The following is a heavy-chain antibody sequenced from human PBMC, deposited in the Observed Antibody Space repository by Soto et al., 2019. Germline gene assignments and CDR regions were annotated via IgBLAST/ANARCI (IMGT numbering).Heavy chain of an antibody. CDR2: IYHTGGT. J-gene: IGHJ4*02. V-gene: IGHV4-34*01. CDR1: GGSFSTYY. D-gene: IGHD3-16*01. CDR3: ARASTVWLQSPAPLGH. Sequence: PSETLSLTCGISGGSFSTYYSAWIRQPPGKGLEWIGGIYHTGGTIYNPSLKSRVIISLDISKNQFSLKLASVTAADTAMYYCARASTVWLQSPAPLGHWGQGMLVTVS.